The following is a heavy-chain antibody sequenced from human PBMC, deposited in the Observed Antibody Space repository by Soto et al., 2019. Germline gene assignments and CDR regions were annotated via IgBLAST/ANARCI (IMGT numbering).Heavy chain of an antibody. CDR2: MYHSGST. D-gene: IGHD3-10*01. CDR1: GGSITSSNW. Sequence: QVQLQESGPGLVKPSGTLSLTCAVSGGSITSSNWWSWVRQPPGKGLEWIGEMYHSGSTNYSPSLRSRVTISVDKSKNKFSLRLSSVTAADTAVYYCARRGGNLISNFDYWGQGTLVTVSS. J-gene: IGHJ4*02. V-gene: IGHV4-4*02. CDR3: ARRGGNLISNFDY.